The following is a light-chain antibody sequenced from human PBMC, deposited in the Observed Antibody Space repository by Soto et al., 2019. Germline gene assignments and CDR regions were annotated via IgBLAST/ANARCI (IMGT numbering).Light chain of an antibody. V-gene: IGKV3-20*01. CDR3: QQYGSSGT. J-gene: IGKJ1*01. Sequence: EIVLTQSPGTLSLSPGGSATLSWRASQSVSSSHLAWYQHQPGQAPRLLIYAASSRATGSPDRLSGGGSGTDFTLTISRLEPEDFAVYYCQQYGSSGTFGQGTKVDIK. CDR2: AAS. CDR1: QSVSSSH.